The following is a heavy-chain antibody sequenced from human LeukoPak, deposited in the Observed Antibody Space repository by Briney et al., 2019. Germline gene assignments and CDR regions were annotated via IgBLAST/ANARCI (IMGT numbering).Heavy chain of an antibody. V-gene: IGHV4-34*01. CDR1: GGSFSGYY. CDR3: ARGLSGWYGGAYDY. D-gene: IGHD6-19*01. CDR2: INHSGST. Sequence: SETLSLTCAVYGGSFSGYYWSWVRQPPGKGLEWIGEINHSGSTNYNPSPTSRVTISVDTSKNQFSLKLSSVTAADTAVYYCARGLSGWYGGAYDYWGQGTLVTVSS. J-gene: IGHJ4*02.